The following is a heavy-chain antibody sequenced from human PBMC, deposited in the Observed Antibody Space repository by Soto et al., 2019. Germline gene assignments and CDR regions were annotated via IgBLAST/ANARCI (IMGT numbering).Heavy chain of an antibody. V-gene: IGHV3-9*01. CDR3: AKGKADSLGGPHRDYYYGMDV. J-gene: IGHJ6*02. CDR2: ISWNSGSI. Sequence: HPGGSLRLSCAASGFTFDDYAMHWVRQAPGKGLEWVSGISWNSGSIGYADSVKGRFTISRDNAKNSLYLQMNSLRAEDTALYYCAKGKADSLGGPHRDYYYGMDVWGQGTTVTVSS. D-gene: IGHD3-16*01. CDR1: GFTFDDYA.